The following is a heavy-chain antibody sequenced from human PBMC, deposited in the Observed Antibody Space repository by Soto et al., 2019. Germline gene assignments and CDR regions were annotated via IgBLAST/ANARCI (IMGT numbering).Heavy chain of an antibody. CDR3: ARGREYYYDSSGNYYYHYGMDV. CDR1: GYTFTNYG. CDR2: ISGYNGNT. D-gene: IGHD3-22*01. V-gene: IGHV1-18*04. Sequence: QVPLVESGAEVKKPGASVKVSCKASGYTFTNYGISWVRQAPGQGLEWMGWISGYNGNTKYAQKFQGRVTMTTDTPTNTAYMELRSLRSDETAVYYCARGREYYYDSSGNYYYHYGMDVWGQGTTVTVS. J-gene: IGHJ6*02.